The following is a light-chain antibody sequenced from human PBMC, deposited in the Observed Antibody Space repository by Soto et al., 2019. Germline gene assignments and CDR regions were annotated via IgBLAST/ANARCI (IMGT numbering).Light chain of an antibody. V-gene: IGLV1-44*01. Sequence: QSVLSQPPSASGTPGQRFTICCSGSSSNIASNTVTWYQQLPGTAPKVLIYTDNQRPSGVPDRFSGSKSGTSASLAISGLQSEDEADYYCAAWDDSLNGVVFGRGTKVTVL. CDR3: AAWDDSLNGVV. CDR2: TDN. J-gene: IGLJ2*01. CDR1: SSNIASNT.